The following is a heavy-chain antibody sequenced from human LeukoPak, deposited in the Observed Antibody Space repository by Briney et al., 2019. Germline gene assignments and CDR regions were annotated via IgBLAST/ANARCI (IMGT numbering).Heavy chain of an antibody. Sequence: GESLKISCKGSGYSFSNYWIGWVRQMPGKGLEWIGIIYPGDSDTRYSPSFQGQVTISVDKFISTAYLQWSSLKASDTAMYYCASSREPAGGDYWGQGTLVTAPS. J-gene: IGHJ4*02. V-gene: IGHV5-51*01. CDR1: GYSFSNYW. CDR3: ASSREPAGGDY. D-gene: IGHD1-26*01. CDR2: IYPGDSDT.